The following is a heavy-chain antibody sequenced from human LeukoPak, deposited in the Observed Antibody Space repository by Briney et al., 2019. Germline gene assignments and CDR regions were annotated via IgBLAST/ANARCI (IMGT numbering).Heavy chain of an antibody. CDR2: IWYDGSNE. J-gene: IGHJ2*01. CDR1: GFSFSSYG. CDR3: ARNPQLLPDWNFDL. V-gene: IGHV3-33*01. D-gene: IGHD2-2*01. Sequence: GGSLRLSCVASGFSFSSYGIHWVRQAPGKGLEWVSVIWYDGSNEHYAESVKGRITISRDNSKNTVFLQMKSLRVEDTAVYYCARNPQLLPDWNFDLWGRGTLVTVSS.